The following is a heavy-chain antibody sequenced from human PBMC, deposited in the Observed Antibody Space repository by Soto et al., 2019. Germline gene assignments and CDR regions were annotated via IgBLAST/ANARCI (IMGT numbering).Heavy chain of an antibody. Sequence: PSETLSLTCTVSGGSISSGGYYWSWIRQHPGKGLEWIGYIYYSGSTYYNPSLKSRVTISVDTSKNQFSLKLSSVTAADTAVYYCARRRDYDFWSGYYTTDNWFDPWGHGTLVTVSS. CDR2: IYYSGST. D-gene: IGHD3-3*01. CDR3: ARRRDYDFWSGYYTTDNWFDP. CDR1: GGSISSGGYY. J-gene: IGHJ5*02. V-gene: IGHV4-31*03.